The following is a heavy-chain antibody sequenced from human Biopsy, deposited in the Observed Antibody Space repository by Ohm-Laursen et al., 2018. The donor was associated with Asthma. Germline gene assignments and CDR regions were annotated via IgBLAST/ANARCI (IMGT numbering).Heavy chain of an antibody. CDR2: INSVFGTT. CDR1: GGTFNTYV. Sequence: SVKVSCKSLGGTFNTYVIGWVRQAPGQGLEWMGGINSVFGTTTYPQKFQDRVTITADDSTSTVYMELSSLRSEDTAVYYCARKAGSCISRTCYSWDFWGRGTLVTVSS. D-gene: IGHD2-2*01. J-gene: IGHJ4*02. V-gene: IGHV1-69*13. CDR3: ARKAGSCISRTCYSWDF.